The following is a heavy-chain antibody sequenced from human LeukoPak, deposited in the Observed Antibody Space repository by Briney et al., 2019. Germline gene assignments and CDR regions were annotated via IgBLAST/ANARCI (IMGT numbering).Heavy chain of an antibody. CDR3: AKGKDQWELLHAFDV. CDR1: GFTFSSYA. D-gene: IGHD1-26*01. J-gene: IGHJ3*01. V-gene: IGHV3-23*01. CDR2: ISGSGGST. Sequence: GSLRLSCAASGFTFSSYAMSWVRQAPGKGLEWVSAISGSGGSTYYADSVKGRFTISRDNSKNTLYLQMNSLRAEDTAVYYCAKGKDQWELLHAFDVWGQGTLVTVSS.